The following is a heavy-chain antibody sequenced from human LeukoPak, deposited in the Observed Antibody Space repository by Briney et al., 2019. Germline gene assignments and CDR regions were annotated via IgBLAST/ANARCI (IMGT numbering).Heavy chain of an antibody. J-gene: IGHJ3*02. D-gene: IGHD2-2*01. CDR2: INWIGGST. Sequence: TGGSLRLSCAASGFTFDDYGMTWVRQAPGKGLEWVSGINWIGGSTGYADSVKGRFTISRDNAKNSLYLQMNSLRAEDTALYYCASLVVPAAHDAFDIWGQGTMVTVSS. V-gene: IGHV3-20*04. CDR1: GFTFDDYG. CDR3: ASLVVPAAHDAFDI.